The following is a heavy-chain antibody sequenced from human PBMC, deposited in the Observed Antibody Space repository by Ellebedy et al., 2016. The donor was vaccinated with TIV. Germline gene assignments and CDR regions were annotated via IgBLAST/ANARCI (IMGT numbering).Heavy chain of an antibody. D-gene: IGHD6-19*01. Sequence: SVKVSCXASGGTFSSYAISWVRQAPGQGLEWMGGIIPIFGTANYAQKFQGRVTITADKSTSTAYMELSSLRSEDTAVYYCARHLSRLKGSGWYFDYWGQGTLVTVSS. CDR3: ARHLSRLKGSGWYFDY. CDR2: IIPIFGTA. V-gene: IGHV1-69*06. J-gene: IGHJ4*02. CDR1: GGTFSSYA.